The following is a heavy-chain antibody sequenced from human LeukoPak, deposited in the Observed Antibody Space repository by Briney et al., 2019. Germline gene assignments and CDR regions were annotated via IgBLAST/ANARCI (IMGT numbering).Heavy chain of an antibody. Sequence: SGGSLRLSCAASGFTFDDYGMSWVRQAPGKGLEWVSGINWNGGRTDYADSVKGRFTISRDNSKNTLYLQMNSLRAEDTAVYYCAKDLNYDSSGYNYWGQGTLVTVSS. D-gene: IGHD3-22*01. J-gene: IGHJ4*02. CDR2: INWNGGRT. CDR1: GFTFDDYG. V-gene: IGHV3-20*04. CDR3: AKDLNYDSSGYNY.